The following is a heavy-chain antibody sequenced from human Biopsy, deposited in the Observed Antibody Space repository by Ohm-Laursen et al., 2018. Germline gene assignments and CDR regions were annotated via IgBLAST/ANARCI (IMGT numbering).Heavy chain of an antibody. CDR3: ARVPAYPSIDGYYGLDL. V-gene: IGHV1-69*10. Sequence: SVKVSCKASGDSFTSYAIGWVRQAPGQGLEWMGGIIPIPNVATYAQKFQGRITITADESTSTAYMELTSLTSDDTAIYYCARVPAYPSIDGYYGLDLWGQGTTVIVSS. CDR1: GDSFTSYA. J-gene: IGHJ6*02. D-gene: IGHD2-15*01. CDR2: IIPIPNVA.